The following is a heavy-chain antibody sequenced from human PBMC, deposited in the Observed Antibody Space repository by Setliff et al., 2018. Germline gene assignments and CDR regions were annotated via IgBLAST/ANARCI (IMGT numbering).Heavy chain of an antibody. CDR3: ARMSGFQYMDV. J-gene: IGHJ6*03. D-gene: IGHD3-3*01. CDR2: IYTSWST. Sequence: KPSETLSLTCSVSGDSISSRRYYWGWFRQPARKGLEWIGQIYTSWSTNYNPSLKSRVTISLDTSKNQFSLSLSSVTAADTAVYYCARMSGFQYMDVWGKGTTVTVSS. CDR1: GDSISSRRYY. V-gene: IGHV4-61*09.